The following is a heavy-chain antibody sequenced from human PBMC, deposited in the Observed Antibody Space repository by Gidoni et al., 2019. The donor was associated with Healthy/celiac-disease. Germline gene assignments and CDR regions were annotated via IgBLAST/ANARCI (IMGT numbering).Heavy chain of an antibody. J-gene: IGHJ4*02. Sequence: QVHLVESGGGVVQPGRSLRLSCAASGSTFSSYGMHWVRQAPGKGLEWVAVISYDGSNKYYADSVKGRFTISRDNSKNTLYLQMNSLRAEDTAVYYCATEVSVAGTLRGDYWGQGTLVTVSS. CDR2: ISYDGSNK. V-gene: IGHV3-30*03. CDR3: ATEVSVAGTLRGDY. D-gene: IGHD6-19*01. CDR1: GSTFSSYG.